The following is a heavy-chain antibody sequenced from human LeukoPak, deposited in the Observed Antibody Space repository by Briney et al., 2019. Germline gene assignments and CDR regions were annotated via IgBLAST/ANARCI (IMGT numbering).Heavy chain of an antibody. Sequence: PSEALSLTCTVSGGSISSTRYYWGWIRQPPGKGLEWIGSISYSGSTFYNPSLKSRVTISVDTSKKQFSLKLSSVTAADTAVYYCASPATYYDFWSGYHPFDYWGQGILVTVSS. D-gene: IGHD3-3*01. V-gene: IGHV4-39*01. CDR2: ISYSGST. CDR1: GGSISSTRYY. CDR3: ASPATYYDFWSGYHPFDY. J-gene: IGHJ4*02.